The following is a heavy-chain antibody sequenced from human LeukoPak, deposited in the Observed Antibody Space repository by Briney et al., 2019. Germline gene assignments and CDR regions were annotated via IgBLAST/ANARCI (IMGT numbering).Heavy chain of an antibody. V-gene: IGHV3-9*03. D-gene: IGHD5-18*01. CDR2: ISWNSGTI. J-gene: IGHJ2*01. CDR3: ARGYSYGRNWYFDL. Sequence: GGSLRLSCAASGFTFDDYAMHWVRQAPGKGLEWVSGISWNSGTIAYADSVKGRFTISRDNAKNSLHLQMNSLRAEDMALYYCARGYSYGRNWYFDLWGRGTLVTVSS. CDR1: GFTFDDYA.